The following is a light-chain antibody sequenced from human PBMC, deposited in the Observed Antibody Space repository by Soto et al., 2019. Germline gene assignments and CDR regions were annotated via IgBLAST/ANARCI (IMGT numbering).Light chain of an antibody. CDR1: SSDVGSYNL. Sequence: QSALTQPASVSGSPGQSITISCTGTSSDVGSYNLVSWYQQHPGKAPKLMIYEGSKRPSGVSNRFSGSKSGNTASLTISGLQAEDEADYYCCSYAGSSTVPWVFGTGTKVTVL. CDR2: EGS. J-gene: IGLJ1*01. CDR3: CSYAGSSTVPWV. V-gene: IGLV2-23*03.